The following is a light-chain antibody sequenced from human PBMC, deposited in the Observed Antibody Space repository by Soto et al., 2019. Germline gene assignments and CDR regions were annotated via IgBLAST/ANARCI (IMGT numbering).Light chain of an antibody. V-gene: IGLV2-14*01. CDR1: SSDVGGYNY. CDR3: SSYTSSSTLVV. CDR2: DVS. Sequence: QSALTQPASVSGSPRQSITISCTGTSSDVGGYNYVSWYQQHPGKAPKLMIYDVSNRPSGVSNLFSGSKSGNTASLTISGLQAEDEADYYCSSYTSSSTLVVFGGGTKLTVL. J-gene: IGLJ2*01.